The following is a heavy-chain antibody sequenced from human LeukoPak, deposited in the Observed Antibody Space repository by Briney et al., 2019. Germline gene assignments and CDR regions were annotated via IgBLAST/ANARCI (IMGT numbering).Heavy chain of an antibody. CDR1: GYTFTSYA. J-gene: IGHJ4*02. V-gene: IGHV1-3*01. Sequence: ASVKVSCKASGYTFTSYAMHWVRRAPGRRLEWMGWINAGNGDTKYSQKFQGRVTIARDTSASTAYIELSSLRSEDTAVYYCARDRGGTGDFDYWGQGTLVTVSS. D-gene: IGHD1-1*01. CDR3: ARDRGGTGDFDY. CDR2: INAGNGDT.